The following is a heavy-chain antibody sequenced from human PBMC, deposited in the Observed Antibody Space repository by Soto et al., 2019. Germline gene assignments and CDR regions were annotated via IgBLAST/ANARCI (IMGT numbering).Heavy chain of an antibody. CDR1: GFTVSSNY. V-gene: IGHV3-53*01. J-gene: IGHJ4*02. CDR3: ARVEMATIFPHGPPDY. D-gene: IGHD5-12*01. CDR2: IYSGGST. Sequence: PGGSLRLACAASGFTVSSNYMSWVRQAPGKGLEWVSVIYSGGSTYYADSVKGRFTISRDNSKNTLYLQMNSLRAEDTAVYYCARVEMATIFPHGPPDYWGQGTLVTVSS.